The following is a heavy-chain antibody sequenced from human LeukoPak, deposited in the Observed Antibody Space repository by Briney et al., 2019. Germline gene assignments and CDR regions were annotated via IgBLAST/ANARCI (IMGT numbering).Heavy chain of an antibody. Sequence: GGSLTLSCAASGFTVSTHYMSWVRQAPGKARECLAVKSSDGVNKYSADSVKGRFTISRDNSKNTLYLQMNSLRAADTAVYYCAKGQNYYDGSGYYSTDYWGQGTPVTVSS. CDR1: GFTVSTHY. CDR2: KSSDGVNK. D-gene: IGHD3-22*01. CDR3: AKGQNYYDGSGYYSTDY. J-gene: IGHJ4*02. V-gene: IGHV3-30*18.